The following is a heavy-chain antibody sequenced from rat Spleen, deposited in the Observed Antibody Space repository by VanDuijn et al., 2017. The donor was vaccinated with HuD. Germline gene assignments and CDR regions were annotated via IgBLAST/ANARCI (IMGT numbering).Heavy chain of an antibody. CDR1: GFSLTSYT. V-gene: IGHV2-6*01. Sequence: QVQLKESGPGLVQPSQTLSLTCTVSGFSLTSYTVSWVRQPPGKGLEWIAAISSGGNTYYNSDLKSRLSISRDTSKSQVFLKMNSLQTEDTAMYFCARLTIGSWGQGVMVTVSS. D-gene: IGHD1-3*01. CDR2: ISSGGNT. CDR3: ARLTIGS. J-gene: IGHJ2*01.